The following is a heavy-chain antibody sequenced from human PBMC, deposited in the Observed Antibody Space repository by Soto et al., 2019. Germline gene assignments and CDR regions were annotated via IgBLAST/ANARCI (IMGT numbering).Heavy chain of an antibody. D-gene: IGHD1-1*01. CDR2: ISAYNGNT. V-gene: IGHV1-18*01. CDR1: GYTFRNFG. Sequence: QVQLVQSGAEVKRPGASVRVSCKASGYTFRNFGITWVRQATGQGLEWMGWISAYNGNTNNAQKLQGRVTMTTDTSTTTAYMELRSLRSDDTAVYYCARATGGLTSRDDAFDIWGQGTMVTVSS. CDR3: ARATGGLTSRDDAFDI. J-gene: IGHJ3*02.